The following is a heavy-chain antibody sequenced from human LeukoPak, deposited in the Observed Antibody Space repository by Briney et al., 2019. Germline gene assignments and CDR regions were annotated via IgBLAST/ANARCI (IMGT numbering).Heavy chain of an antibody. V-gene: IGHV3-21*01. CDR2: ISSSSSYI. Sequence: GGSLRLSCAASGFTFSSYSMKWVRQAPGKGVEWVSSISSSSSYIYYADSVKGRFTISRDNAKNSLYLQMNSLRAEDTAVYYCASGLYYYDSSGSTPGDYWGQGTLVTVSS. J-gene: IGHJ4*02. CDR3: ASGLYYYDSSGSTPGDY. CDR1: GFTFSSYS. D-gene: IGHD3-22*01.